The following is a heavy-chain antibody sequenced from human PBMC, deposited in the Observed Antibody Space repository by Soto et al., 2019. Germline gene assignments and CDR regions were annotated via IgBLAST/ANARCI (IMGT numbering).Heavy chain of an antibody. Sequence: LSRTGAGSGGSISSYYWSWIRQPPGKGLEWIGYIYYSGSTNYNPSLKSRVTISVDTSKNQFSLKLSSVTAADTAVYYCPKLLHNDYTWGASAPWGHGTLVTVSP. V-gene: IGHV4-59*08. CDR2: IYYSGST. D-gene: IGHD3-16*01. CDR1: GGSISSYY. CDR3: PKLLHNDYTWGASAP. J-gene: IGHJ5*02.